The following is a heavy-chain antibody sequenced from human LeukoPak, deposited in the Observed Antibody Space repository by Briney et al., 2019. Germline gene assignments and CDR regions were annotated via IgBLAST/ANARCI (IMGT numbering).Heavy chain of an antibody. V-gene: IGHV3-43*02. CDR2: ISGDGGST. J-gene: IGHJ4*02. CDR3: AKDYVRDGYNYGVFQN. CDR1: GFTFDEHA. Sequence: GGSLRLSRAASGFTFDEHAMHWVRQAPGKGLEWVSLISGDGGSTYYVVSVKGRFTISRDNSKNSLYLHMNSLTTEDTALYYCAKDYVRDGYNYGVFQNWGRGTLVTVSS. D-gene: IGHD5-24*01.